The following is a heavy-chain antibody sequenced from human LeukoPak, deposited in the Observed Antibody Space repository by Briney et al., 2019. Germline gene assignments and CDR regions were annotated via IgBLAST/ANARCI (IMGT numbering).Heavy chain of an antibody. CDR2: ISSSSSTI. V-gene: IGHV3-48*01. CDR1: GFTFSSYS. CDR3: ARDEGAIYGGNLDY. Sequence: GGSLRLSCAASGFTFSSYSMNWVRQAPGKGLEWVSYISSSSSTIYYADSVKGRFTISRGNAKNSLYLQMNSLRAEDTAVYYCARDEGAIYGGNLDYWGQGTLVTVSS. D-gene: IGHD4-23*01. J-gene: IGHJ4*02.